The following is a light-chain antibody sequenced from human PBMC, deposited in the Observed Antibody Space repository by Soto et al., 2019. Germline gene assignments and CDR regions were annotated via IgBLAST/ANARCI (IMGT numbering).Light chain of an antibody. J-gene: IGLJ3*02. CDR1: SSDVGSYNR. CDR2: EVS. CDR3: SSFTSSNTWV. Sequence: QSALTRPPSVSGSPGQSVTISCTGTSSDVGSYNRVSWYQQPPGTAPKLMIYEVSNRPSGVPDRFFGSKSGNTASLTISGLQAEDEADYYCSSFTSSNTWVFGGGTKL. V-gene: IGLV2-18*02.